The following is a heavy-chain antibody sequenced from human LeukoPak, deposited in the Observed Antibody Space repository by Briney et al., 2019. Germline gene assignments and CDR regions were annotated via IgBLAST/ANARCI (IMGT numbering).Heavy chain of an antibody. Sequence: GASVKVSCKAAGYTFTGYYMHWVRQAPGQGLEWMGWINPNSGGTNYAQKFQGRVTMTRDTSISTAYMELSRLRYDDTAVYHCARDRARYSYFDYWGQGTLVTVSS. J-gene: IGHJ4*02. CDR1: GYTFTGYY. CDR3: ARDRARYSYFDY. D-gene: IGHD5-18*01. CDR2: INPNSGGT. V-gene: IGHV1-2*02.